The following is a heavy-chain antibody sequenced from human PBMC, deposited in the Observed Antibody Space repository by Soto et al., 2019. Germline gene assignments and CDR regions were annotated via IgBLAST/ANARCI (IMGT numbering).Heavy chain of an antibody. CDR1: GFTFSSYG. V-gene: IGHV3-23*01. CDR2: ISGGGDNT. D-gene: IGHD1-26*01. Sequence: GGSLRLSCAASGFTFSSYGMSWVRQAPGKGLEWVSGISGGGDNTYYAESVKGRFTISRINSKHTLFLQMNGLGAEDTALYYCAISGTRFTNTYYSDYFEYWGQGXLVTVSS. J-gene: IGHJ4*02. CDR3: AISGTRFTNTYYSDYFEY.